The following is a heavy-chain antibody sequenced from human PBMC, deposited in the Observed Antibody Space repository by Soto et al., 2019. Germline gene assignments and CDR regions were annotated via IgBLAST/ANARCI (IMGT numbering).Heavy chain of an antibody. CDR3: ARDLYDTLKDIVLMVYAIPERAYYGMDV. V-gene: IGHV3-33*01. D-gene: IGHD2-8*01. J-gene: IGHJ6*02. Sequence: GGSLRLSCAASGFTFSSYGMHWVRQAPGKGLEWVAVIWYDGSNKYYADSVKGRFTISRDNSKNTLYLQMNSLRAEDTAVYYCARDLYDTLKDIVLMVYAIPERAYYGMDVWGQGTTVTVSS. CDR1: GFTFSSYG. CDR2: IWYDGSNK.